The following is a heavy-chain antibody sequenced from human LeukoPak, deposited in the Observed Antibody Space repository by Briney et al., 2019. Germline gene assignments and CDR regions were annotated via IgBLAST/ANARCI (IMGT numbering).Heavy chain of an antibody. CDR3: ARAYSSSWYVDYYYYMDV. V-gene: IGHV4-4*09. D-gene: IGHD6-13*01. Sequence: TSSETLSLTCTVSGGSISSYYWSWIRQPPGKGLEWIGYIYTSGSTNYNPSLKSRVTISVDTSKNQFSLKLSSVTAADTAVYYCARAYSSSWYVDYYYYMDVWGKGTTVTVSS. CDR2: IYTSGST. CDR1: GGSISSYY. J-gene: IGHJ6*03.